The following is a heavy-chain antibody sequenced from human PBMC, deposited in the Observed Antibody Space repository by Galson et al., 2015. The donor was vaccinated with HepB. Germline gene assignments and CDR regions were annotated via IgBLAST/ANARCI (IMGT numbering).Heavy chain of an antibody. Sequence: SVKVSCKASGYTFTGYYMHWVRQAPGQGLEWMGWINPNSGGTNYAQKFQGRVTMTRDTSISTAYMELSRLRSDDTAVYYCAGRAFRDPRGGAFDIWGQGTMVTVSS. CDR1: GYTFTGYY. CDR2: INPNSGGT. V-gene: IGHV1-2*02. J-gene: IGHJ3*02. CDR3: AGRAFRDPRGGAFDI. D-gene: IGHD3-16*01.